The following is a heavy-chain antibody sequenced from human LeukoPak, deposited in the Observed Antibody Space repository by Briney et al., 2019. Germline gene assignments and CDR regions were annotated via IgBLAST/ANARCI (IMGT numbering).Heavy chain of an antibody. Sequence: SETLSLTCAASGVSISSYYRSWIRQPAGKGLEWIGRIYTSGGTNYNPSLKSRVTMSVDTSNNQFSLKLSSVTAADTAVYYCARDRVELLWFGELLGIINFDYWGQGTLVTVSS. D-gene: IGHD3-10*01. V-gene: IGHV4-4*07. CDR1: GVSISSYY. CDR3: ARDRVELLWFGELLGIINFDY. CDR2: IYTSGGT. J-gene: IGHJ4*02.